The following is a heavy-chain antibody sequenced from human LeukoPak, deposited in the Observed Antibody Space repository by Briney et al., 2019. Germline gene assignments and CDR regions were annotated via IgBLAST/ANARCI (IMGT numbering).Heavy chain of an antibody. J-gene: IGHJ6*03. Sequence: SETLSLTCTVSGGSISSSSYYWDWIRQPPGKGLEWIGSIYYSGSTYYNPSLKSRVTISVDTSKNQFSLKLSSVTAADTAVYYCARGLRDGYNLYFCYYYYMDVWGKGTTVTVSS. CDR3: ARGLRDGYNLYFCYYYYMDV. CDR1: GGSISSSSYY. V-gene: IGHV4-39*07. CDR2: IYYSGST. D-gene: IGHD5-24*01.